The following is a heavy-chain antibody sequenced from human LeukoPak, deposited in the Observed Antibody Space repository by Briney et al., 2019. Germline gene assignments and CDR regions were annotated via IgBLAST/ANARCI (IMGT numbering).Heavy chain of an antibody. Sequence: GASVKVSCKASGYTFTNYFMHWVRQAPGQGLEWMGWINPNSGATNYAQKFQGRVTMTRDTSITTAYMELSRLSSDDTAVYYCARHPGKVTNDWYFDLWGRGTLVTVSS. D-gene: IGHD4-23*01. CDR3: ARHPGKVTNDWYFDL. V-gene: IGHV1-2*02. J-gene: IGHJ2*01. CDR1: GYTFTNYF. CDR2: INPNSGAT.